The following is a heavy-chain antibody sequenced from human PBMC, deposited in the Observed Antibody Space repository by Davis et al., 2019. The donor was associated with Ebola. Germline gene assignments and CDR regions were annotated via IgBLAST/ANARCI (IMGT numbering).Heavy chain of an antibody. V-gene: IGHV3-53*01. J-gene: IGHJ4*02. Sequence: GESLKISCAVSGFSVATKYIIWVRQAPGKGLEWVSMLHSGHKIHYADSVKDRFTISRDDSKNTVFLQMTGLKAEDTAVYYCMSYDDWGQGTLVTVSS. CDR2: LHSGHKI. CDR3: MSYDD. CDR1: GFSVATKY.